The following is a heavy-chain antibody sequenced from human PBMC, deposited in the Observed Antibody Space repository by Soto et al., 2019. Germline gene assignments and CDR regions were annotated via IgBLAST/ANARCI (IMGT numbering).Heavy chain of an antibody. D-gene: IGHD6-19*01. CDR2: ISSSGSTI. V-gene: IGHV3-11*01. J-gene: IGHJ5*02. CDR3: ARGGSESSAYFPWFDP. Sequence: VELVEAGGALVKPGGSLRLSCGASGFSFSDYSMSWIRQAPGKGLEWVSYISSSGSTIYYADSVKGRFTISRDNANNSLYLQMNSLRDEDTAVYYCARGGSESSAYFPWFDPWGQGTLVTVSS. CDR1: GFSFSDYS.